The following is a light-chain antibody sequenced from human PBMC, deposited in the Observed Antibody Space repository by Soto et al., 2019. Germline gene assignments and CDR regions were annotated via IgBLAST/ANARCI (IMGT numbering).Light chain of an antibody. CDR3: QQYKTYNT. V-gene: IGKV1-5*01. Sequence: DIQMTQSPSTLSASVGDRVTITCRASQSVSKWLAWYQQKPGTAPKLLIYDVSRLESGVPSRFSGSGSLTEFTLTISGLQPDDFATYYCQQYKTYNTFGQGTKLEIK. CDR1: QSVSKW. CDR2: DVS. J-gene: IGKJ2*01.